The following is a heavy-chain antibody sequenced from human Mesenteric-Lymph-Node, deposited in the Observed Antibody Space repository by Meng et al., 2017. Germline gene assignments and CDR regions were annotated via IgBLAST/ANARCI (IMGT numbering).Heavy chain of an antibody. Sequence: SEILSPTGAISGASASSESDSVAWNWIRQSPSGGLEWLGRTYYRSNWYNDYALSVNGRLTVDADTSRNQFSLQLKSVTPEDTAVYYCARSFTLVRGGYALDVWGQGTTVTVSS. D-gene: IGHD3-10*01. V-gene: IGHV6-1*01. J-gene: IGHJ6*02. CDR3: ARSFTLVRGGYALDV. CDR2: TYYRSNWYN. CDR1: GASASSESDSVA.